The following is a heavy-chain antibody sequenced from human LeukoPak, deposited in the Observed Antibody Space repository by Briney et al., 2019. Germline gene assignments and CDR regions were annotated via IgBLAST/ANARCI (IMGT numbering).Heavy chain of an antibody. CDR3: AKDGPASWGYFDY. D-gene: IGHD3-16*01. J-gene: IGHJ4*02. V-gene: IGHV3-23*01. Sequence: PGGSLRLSCAASGFTFRSYAMNWVRQAPGKGLEWVSAISGSGSSTYYADSVKGRFTISRDNSKSTLYLQMNSLRAEDTAEYYCAKDGPASWGYFDYWGQGTLVTVSS. CDR1: GFTFRSYA. CDR2: ISGSGSST.